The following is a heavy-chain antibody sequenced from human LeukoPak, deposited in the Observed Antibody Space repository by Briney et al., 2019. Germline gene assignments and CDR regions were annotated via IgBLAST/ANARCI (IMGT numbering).Heavy chain of an antibody. V-gene: IGHV4-34*01. CDR3: ARTNTMVRGVDY. J-gene: IGHJ4*02. CDR2: INHSGST. Sequence: PPETLSLTCAVYGGSFSGYYWSWIRQPPGKGLEWIGEINHSGSTNYNPSLKSRVTISVDTSKNQFSLKLSSVTAADTAVYYCARTNTMVRGVDYWGQGTLVTVSS. D-gene: IGHD3-10*01. CDR1: GGSFSGYY.